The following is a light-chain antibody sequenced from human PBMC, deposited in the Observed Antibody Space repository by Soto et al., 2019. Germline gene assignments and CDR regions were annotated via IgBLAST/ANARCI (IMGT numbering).Light chain of an antibody. CDR3: QQYNNWPPIT. CDR1: ETVATN. J-gene: IGKJ5*01. V-gene: IGKV3-15*01. CDR2: DTS. Sequence: VMTQSPATLSVSPGERATLSCLASETVATNLAWYHQKPGQAPRLLIYDTSTRATGIPARFSGSGSGTEFTLTISSLQSEDFAVYYCQQYNNWPPITCGQGTRREI.